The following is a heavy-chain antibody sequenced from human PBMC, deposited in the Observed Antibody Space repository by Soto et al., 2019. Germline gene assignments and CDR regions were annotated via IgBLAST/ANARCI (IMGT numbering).Heavy chain of an antibody. Sequence: EVQLLESGGGLVQPGESLRLSCAASGFTFSSYAMSWVRQAPGKGLEWVSAISGSGGSTYYADAVKGRFTISRDNSKNTLYLQMNSLRAEDTAVYYCAKSRTIAAAGATDYWGQGTLVTVSS. J-gene: IGHJ4*02. CDR3: AKSRTIAAAGATDY. V-gene: IGHV3-23*01. D-gene: IGHD6-13*01. CDR2: ISGSGGST. CDR1: GFTFSSYA.